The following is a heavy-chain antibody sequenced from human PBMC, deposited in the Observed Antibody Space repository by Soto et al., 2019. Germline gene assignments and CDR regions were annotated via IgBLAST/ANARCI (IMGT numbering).Heavy chain of an antibody. CDR2: IYYSGST. Sequence: SETLSLTCTVSGCSFSSYYWSWIRQPPGKGLEWIGYIYYSGSTNYNPSLKSRVTISVDTSKNQFSLKLSSVTAADTAVYYCARGPRVYCSGGSCYTLDYWGPGTLVTVSS. D-gene: IGHD2-15*01. V-gene: IGHV4-59*03. J-gene: IGHJ4*02. CDR1: GCSFSSYY. CDR3: ARGPRVYCSGGSCYTLDY.